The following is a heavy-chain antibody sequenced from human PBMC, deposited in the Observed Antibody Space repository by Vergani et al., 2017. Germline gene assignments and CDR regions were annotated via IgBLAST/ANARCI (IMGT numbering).Heavy chain of an antibody. Sequence: QVQLVQSGAEVKKPGSSVKVSCKASGGTFSSYAISWVRQAPGQGVEWMGGIIPIFGTANYAQKFQGRVTITADESTSPAYMELSSLRSEDTAVYYCASSVNDVWSGYYTPWGQGTLVTVSS. CDR1: GGTFSSYA. CDR3: ASSVNDVWSGYYTP. CDR2: IIPIFGTA. D-gene: IGHD3-3*01. V-gene: IGHV1-69*12. J-gene: IGHJ5*02.